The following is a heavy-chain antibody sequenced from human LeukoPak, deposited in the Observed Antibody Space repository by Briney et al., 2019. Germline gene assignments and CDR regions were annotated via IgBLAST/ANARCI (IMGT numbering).Heavy chain of an antibody. CDR2: IRYDGSNK. Sequence: GGSLRLSRAASGFTFSSYGMHWVRQAPGKGLEWVAFIRYDGSNKYYADSVKGRFTISRDNSKNTLYLQMNSLRAEDTAVYYCARGTWIQLWFSALDIWGQGTMVTVSS. CDR1: GFTFSSYG. V-gene: IGHV3-30*02. J-gene: IGHJ3*02. D-gene: IGHD5-18*01. CDR3: ARGTWIQLWFSALDI.